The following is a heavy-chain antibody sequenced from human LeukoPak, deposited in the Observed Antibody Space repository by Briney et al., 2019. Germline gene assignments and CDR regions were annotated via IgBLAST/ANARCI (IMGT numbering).Heavy chain of an antibody. Sequence: GGSLRLSCAASGFTFSSYAMSWVRQAPGKGLEWVSAISGSGGSTYYADSVKGRFTISRDNSKNTLYLQMNGLRAEDTAVYYCAKDSSIAAAGTQREDYWGQGTLVTVSS. CDR3: AKDSSIAAAGTQREDY. D-gene: IGHD6-13*01. CDR2: ISGSGGST. V-gene: IGHV3-23*01. CDR1: GFTFSSYA. J-gene: IGHJ4*02.